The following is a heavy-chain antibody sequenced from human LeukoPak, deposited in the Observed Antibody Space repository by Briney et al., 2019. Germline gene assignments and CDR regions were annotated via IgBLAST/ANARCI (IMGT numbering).Heavy chain of an antibody. CDR2: IYTGGTT. V-gene: IGHV3-66*01. D-gene: IGHD1-14*01. Sequence: GGSLRLSCKASGFTVTSNHMNWVRQAPGKGLEWVSIIYTGGTTHYADSLKDRFTISRDNSKNTLYLQMGSLRPEDMAVYYCARGTYKDYWGQGTLVTVSS. J-gene: IGHJ4*02. CDR3: ARGTYKDY. CDR1: GFTVTSNH.